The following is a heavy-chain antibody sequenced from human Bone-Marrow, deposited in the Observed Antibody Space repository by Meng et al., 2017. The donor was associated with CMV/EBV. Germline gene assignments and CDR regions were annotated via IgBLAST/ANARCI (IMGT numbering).Heavy chain of an antibody. CDR2: IYYSGGT. CDR3: ARGGVVIPFDY. V-gene: IGHV4-59*01. CDR1: GGSISSYY. J-gene: IGHJ4*02. D-gene: IGHD3-3*01. Sequence: SETLSLTCTVSGGSISSYYWSWIRQPPGKGLEWIGYIYYSGGTNYNPSLKSRVTISVDTSKNQFSLKLSSVTAADTAVYYCARGGVVIPFDYWGQGTLVTVSS.